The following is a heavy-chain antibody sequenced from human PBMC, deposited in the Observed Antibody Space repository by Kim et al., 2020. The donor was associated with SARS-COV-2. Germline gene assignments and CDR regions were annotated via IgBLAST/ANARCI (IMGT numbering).Heavy chain of an antibody. CDR1: GFTFSSYW. V-gene: IGHV3-7*01. CDR3: ARDSPIRILYWWGAFDI. Sequence: AGSLRLSCAASGFTFSSYWMSWVRQAPGKGLEWVANIKQDGSEKYYVDSVKGRFTISRDNAKNSLYLQMNSLRAEDTAVYYCARDSPIRILYWWGAFDIWGQGTMVTVSS. J-gene: IGHJ3*02. CDR2: IKQDGSEK. D-gene: IGHD2-8*02.